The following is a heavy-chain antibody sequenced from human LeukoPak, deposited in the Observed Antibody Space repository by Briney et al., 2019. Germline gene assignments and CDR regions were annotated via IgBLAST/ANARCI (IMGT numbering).Heavy chain of an antibody. CDR1: GYTFTSYY. J-gene: IGHJ3*02. Sequence: PGASVKVSCKASGYTFTSYYMHWVRQAPGQGLEWMAIINPSGGTTSYAQTFQGRVFMTRDTSTSTVYMELSSLKSEDTAVCYCARVRDGYNDAYDIWGQGTMVTVSS. D-gene: IGHD5-24*01. CDR3: ARVRDGYNDAYDI. CDR2: INPSGGTT. V-gene: IGHV1-46*01.